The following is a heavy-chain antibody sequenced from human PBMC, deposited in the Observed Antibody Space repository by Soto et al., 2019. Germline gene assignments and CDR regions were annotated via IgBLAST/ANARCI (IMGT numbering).Heavy chain of an antibody. CDR3: ARGGSSSSTYFDY. Sequence: GGSLRLSCAASGFTFSSYSMNWVRQAPGKGLEWVSSISSSSSYIYYADSVKGRFTISRDNAKNSLYLQMNSLRAEDTAVYYCARGGSSSSTYFDYWGQGTLVTVSS. CDR2: ISSSSSYI. CDR1: GFTFSSYS. D-gene: IGHD6-6*01. V-gene: IGHV3-21*01. J-gene: IGHJ4*02.